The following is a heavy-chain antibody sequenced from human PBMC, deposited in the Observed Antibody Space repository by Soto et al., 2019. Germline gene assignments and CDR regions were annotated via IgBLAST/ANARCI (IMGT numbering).Heavy chain of an antibody. J-gene: IGHJ4*02. V-gene: IGHV3-23*01. CDR2: ISGSGGST. CDR1: GFTFSSYA. Sequence: GESLKISCAASGFTFSSYAMSWVRQAPGKGLEWVSAISGSGGSTYYADSVKGRFTISRDNSKNTLYLQMNSLRAEDTAVYYCAKHPDYLVVYYFDYWGQGTLVTVSS. CDR3: AKHPDYLVVYYFDY. D-gene: IGHD4-17*01.